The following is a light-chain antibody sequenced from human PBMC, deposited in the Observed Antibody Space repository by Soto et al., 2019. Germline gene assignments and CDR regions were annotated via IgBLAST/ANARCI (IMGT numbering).Light chain of an antibody. Sequence: ETVMTQSPAILSVSPGERATLSCRASQSVGSNLAWYQQKPGQAPGLLIYATSSRATGIPARFSGSGSGTEFTLTISSLQSEDFAVYFCQEYNEWPPWTFGQGTKVEIK. CDR3: QEYNEWPPWT. J-gene: IGKJ1*01. CDR1: QSVGSN. V-gene: IGKV3-15*01. CDR2: ATS.